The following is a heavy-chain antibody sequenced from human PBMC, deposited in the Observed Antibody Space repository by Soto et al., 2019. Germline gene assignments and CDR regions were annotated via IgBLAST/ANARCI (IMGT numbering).Heavy chain of an antibody. Sequence: ASVKVSCKASGGTFSSYAISWVRQAPGQGLEWMGGIIPIFGTANYAQKFQGRVTITADESTSTAYMELSSLRSEDTAVYYCGVSVYLPRYSMVIDYWGQGTLVTVSS. J-gene: IGHJ4*02. CDR3: GVSVYLPRYSMVIDY. D-gene: IGHD5-12*01. CDR1: GGTFSSYA. V-gene: IGHV1-69*13. CDR2: IIPIFGTA.